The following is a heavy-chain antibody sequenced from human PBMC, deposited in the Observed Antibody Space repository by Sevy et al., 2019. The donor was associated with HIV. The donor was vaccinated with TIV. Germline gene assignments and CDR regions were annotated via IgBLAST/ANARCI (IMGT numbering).Heavy chain of an antibody. CDR1: GFTFSSYW. J-gene: IGHJ4*02. D-gene: IGHD6-13*01. V-gene: IGHV3-7*01. CDR3: ARDVGMQHIFDY. Sequence: GESLKISCAASGFTFSSYWMSWVRQAPGKGLEWVANIKQDGSEKYYVDSVKGRFTISRDNAKNSLYLQMNSLRAEDTAVYYCARDVGMQHIFDYWGQGTLVTVSS. CDR2: IKQDGSEK.